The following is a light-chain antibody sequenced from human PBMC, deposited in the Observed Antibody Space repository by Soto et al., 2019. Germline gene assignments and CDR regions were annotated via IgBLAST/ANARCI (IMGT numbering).Light chain of an antibody. CDR1: TGAVTSAHY. V-gene: IGLV7-46*01. Sequence: QAVVTQEPALTVSRGGTVTLTCGSSTGAVTSAHYPYWFQQKPGQTPRTLIYDASNKHSWTPARFSGSLLGGKAALTLSGAQPEDEAEYYCSLSYSAAYSVFGGGTQLTVL. CDR2: DAS. J-gene: IGLJ7*01. CDR3: SLSYSAAYSV.